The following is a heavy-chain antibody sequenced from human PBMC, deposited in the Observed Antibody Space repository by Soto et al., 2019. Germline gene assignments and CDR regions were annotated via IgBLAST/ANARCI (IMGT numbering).Heavy chain of an antibody. V-gene: IGHV3-23*01. J-gene: IGHJ6*02. CDR3: AKAVLSFHYGMEV. Sequence: EVQLLQSGGGVVPPGGSLRLACATSGFTFNTYPMTWVRRAPGKGLEWVSSISSTAGRTSSYADSVKGRFAISRDFSDNTVYLQMNNLRVDDTSVYFCAKAVLSFHYGMEVWGQGTTVTVSS. D-gene: IGHD3-16*02. CDR1: GFTFNTYP. CDR2: ISSTAGRTS.